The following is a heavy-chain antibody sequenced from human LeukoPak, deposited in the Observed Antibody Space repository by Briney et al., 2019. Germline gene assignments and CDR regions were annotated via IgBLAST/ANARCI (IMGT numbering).Heavy chain of an antibody. J-gene: IGHJ5*02. CDR3: ARGRPDGSGSYYKFDP. Sequence: SETLSLTCTVSGASISGSYYWVWIRQPPGKGLEWIGSIYSGGRIYYNPSLKSRVTISVDTSKNHFSLKLTSVTAADTAVYYCARGRPDGSGSYYKFDPWGQGTLVTVSS. CDR2: IYSGGRI. D-gene: IGHD3-10*01. CDR1: GASISGSYY. V-gene: IGHV4-39*02.